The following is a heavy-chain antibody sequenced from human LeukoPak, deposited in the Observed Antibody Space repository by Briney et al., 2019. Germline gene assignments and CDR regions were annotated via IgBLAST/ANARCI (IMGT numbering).Heavy chain of an antibody. CDR2: IYYSGDT. CDR3: ARGDYGDLGAFDI. D-gene: IGHD4-17*01. CDR1: GGSISSGDYY. J-gene: IGHJ3*02. V-gene: IGHV4-30-4*01. Sequence: SQTLSLTCTVSGGSISSGDYYWSWIRQPPGKGLEWIGYIYYSGDTYYNPSLKSRVIISGDTSKNQFSLKLNSVTAADTAIYYCARGDYGDLGAFDIWGQGTIVTVSS.